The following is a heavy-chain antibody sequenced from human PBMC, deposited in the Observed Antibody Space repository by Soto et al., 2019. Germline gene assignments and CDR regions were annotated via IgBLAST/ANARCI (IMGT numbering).Heavy chain of an antibody. Sequence: EVQLVESGGGLVKPGGSLRLSCAASGFTFSSYSMNWVRQAPGKGLEWVSTISSRNNDMYYVDSVKGRFTISRDNARNSVYLQMNSLRAGDTAVYYCARDVNGGFCGAWGQGNLVTVSS. CDR2: ISSRNNDM. CDR1: GFTFSSYS. CDR3: ARDVNGGFCGA. D-gene: IGHD2-21*01. V-gene: IGHV3-21*01. J-gene: IGHJ5*02.